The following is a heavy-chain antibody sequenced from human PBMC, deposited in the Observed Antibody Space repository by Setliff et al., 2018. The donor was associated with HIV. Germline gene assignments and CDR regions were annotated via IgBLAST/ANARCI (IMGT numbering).Heavy chain of an antibody. CDR3: ARESPDGLDY. CDR2: NYSNGKT. D-gene: IGHD2-8*01. CDR1: GGSISSRSYY. J-gene: IGHJ4*02. V-gene: IGHV4-61*02. Sequence: PSETLSLTCTVSGGSISSRSYYWSWLRQPAGKGLEWIGRNYSNGKTDYNPSLKSRVTISEDTSKNQFSLKVNSVTAADTAMYFCARESPDGLDYWGQGSLVTVSS.